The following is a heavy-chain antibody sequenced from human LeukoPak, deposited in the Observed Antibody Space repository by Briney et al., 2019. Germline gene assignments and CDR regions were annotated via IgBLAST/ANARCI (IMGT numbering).Heavy chain of an antibody. V-gene: IGHV4-30-2*02. J-gene: IGHJ4*02. CDR2: IYHSGST. CDR3: ASNYLSNSWYYFDY. Sequence: SETLSLTCAVSDGSFSSGGSSWSWIRQPVGKGLEWIGYIYHSGSTNYNPSLKSRVTISVDTSKNQFSLRLNSVTGADTAVYYCASNYLSNSWYYFDYWGQGTLVTVSS. CDR1: DGSFSSGGSS. D-gene: IGHD6-13*01.